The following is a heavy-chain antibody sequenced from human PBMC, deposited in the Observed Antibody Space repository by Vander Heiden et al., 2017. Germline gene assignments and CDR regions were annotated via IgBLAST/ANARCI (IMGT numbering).Heavy chain of an antibody. CDR3: ARENRVNRTLDY. D-gene: IGHD3-22*01. J-gene: IGHJ4*02. CDR1: GGSFSSYA. Sequence: QVQLVQSGAEVKKPGSSVKVSCKASGGSFSSYAISWVRQAPGQGLDWMGGIIPIFGTANYAQKFQSRVTITADKSTSTAYMELSSLRSEDTAVYYCARENRVNRTLDYWGQGTLVTVSS. V-gene: IGHV1-69*06. CDR2: IIPIFGTA.